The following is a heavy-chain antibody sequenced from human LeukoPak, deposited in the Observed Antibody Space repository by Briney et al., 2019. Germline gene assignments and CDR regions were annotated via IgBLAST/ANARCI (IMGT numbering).Heavy chain of an antibody. CDR3: ARDVVVTSSPDAFDI. CDR2: VSNSGTT. D-gene: IGHD2-21*02. Sequence: PSETLSLTCAVSGDSVTSGGYFWTWIRQHPGKGLEWIGYVSNSGTTSYNPSLTSRVSISLDTSNNHFSLRLGSVTAADTAVYYCARDVVVTSSPDAFDIWGQGTMVTASS. J-gene: IGHJ3*02. V-gene: IGHV4-31*11. CDR1: GDSVTSGGYF.